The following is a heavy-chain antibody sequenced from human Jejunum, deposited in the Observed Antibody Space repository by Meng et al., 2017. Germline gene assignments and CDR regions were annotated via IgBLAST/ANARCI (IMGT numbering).Heavy chain of an antibody. V-gene: IGHV4-4*02. J-gene: IGHJ4*02. D-gene: IGHD5-12*01. CDR2: IYHSGRT. CDR1: GDSISSTNW. Sequence: VDLQEAGPGLVKPSGTLSLTCEVSGDSISSTNWWDWLRQPPGKGLEWIGEIYHSGRTNFNPSLESRVTISVDESKNQFSLTLNSVTAADTAVYYCARGVGDIRVGFDYWGQGILVTVSS. CDR3: ARGVGDIRVGFDY.